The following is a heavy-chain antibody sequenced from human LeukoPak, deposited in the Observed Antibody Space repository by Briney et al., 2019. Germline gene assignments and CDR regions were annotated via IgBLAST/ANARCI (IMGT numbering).Heavy chain of an antibody. CDR1: GYSISSVYY. Sequence: SETLSLTCAVSGYSISSVYYWGWIRQPPGKGLEWIGTIYHSGSTNYNPSLKSRVTISVDTSKNQFSLKLSSVTAADTAVYYCARVNYYDSSGYFGYSDYWGQGTLVTVSS. V-gene: IGHV4-38-2*01. D-gene: IGHD3-22*01. CDR3: ARVNYYDSSGYFGYSDY. J-gene: IGHJ4*02. CDR2: IYHSGST.